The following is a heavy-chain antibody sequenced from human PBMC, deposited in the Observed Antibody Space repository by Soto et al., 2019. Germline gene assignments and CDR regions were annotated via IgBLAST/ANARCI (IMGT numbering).Heavy chain of an antibody. J-gene: IGHJ4*02. CDR2: IYFSGST. Sequence: PSETLSLTCTVSGGSISSYYWSWIRQTPGKGLEWIGYIYFSGSTNYNPSLKSRVTISVDTSKNQFSLRLSSVIAADTAVYYCARHAGYYGSGSVVVDYWGQGTLVTVSS. D-gene: IGHD3-10*01. CDR1: GGSISSYY. CDR3: ARHAGYYGSGSVVVDY. V-gene: IGHV4-59*08.